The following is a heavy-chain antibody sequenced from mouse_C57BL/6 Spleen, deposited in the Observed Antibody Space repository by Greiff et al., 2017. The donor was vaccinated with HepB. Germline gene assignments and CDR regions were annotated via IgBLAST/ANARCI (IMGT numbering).Heavy chain of an antibody. CDR1: GFTFSSYG. CDR2: ISSGGSYT. V-gene: IGHV5-6*01. Sequence: EVMLVESGGDLVKPGVSLKLSCAASGFTFSSYGMSWVRQTPDKRLEWVATISSGGSYTYYPDSVKGRFTISRDNAKNTLYLQMSSLKSEDTAMYYCASHGSHYFDYWGQGTTLTVSS. CDR3: ASHGSHYFDY. D-gene: IGHD1-1*01. J-gene: IGHJ2*01.